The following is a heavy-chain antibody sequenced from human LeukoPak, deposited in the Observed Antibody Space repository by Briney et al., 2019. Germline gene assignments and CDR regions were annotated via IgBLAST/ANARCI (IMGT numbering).Heavy chain of an antibody. CDR2: IYYSGST. J-gene: IGHJ5*02. CDR1: GGSISSSSYY. Sequence: SETLSLTCTVSGGSISSSSYYWGWIRQPPGKGLEWIGSIYYSGSTYYNPFLKSRVTISVDTSKNQFSLKLSSVTAADTAVYYCARHHALDYYGSGSYYYGWFDPWGQGTLVTVSS. V-gene: IGHV4-39*01. CDR3: ARHHALDYYGSGSYYYGWFDP. D-gene: IGHD3-10*01.